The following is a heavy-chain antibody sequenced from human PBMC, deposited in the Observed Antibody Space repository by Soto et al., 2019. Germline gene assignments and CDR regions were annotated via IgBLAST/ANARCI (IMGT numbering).Heavy chain of an antibody. CDR3: ARPTTTILGVVTPYYYGMDV. CDR1: GGTFSSYA. Sequence: QVQLVQSGAEVKKPGSSVKVSCKASGGTFSSYAISWVRQAPGQGLEWMGGIIPIFGTANYAQKFQGRVTITADKSTSTAYMELSSLRSEDTAVYYCARPTTTILGVVTPYYYGMDVWGQGTTVTVSS. J-gene: IGHJ6*02. D-gene: IGHD3-3*01. V-gene: IGHV1-69*06. CDR2: IIPIFGTA.